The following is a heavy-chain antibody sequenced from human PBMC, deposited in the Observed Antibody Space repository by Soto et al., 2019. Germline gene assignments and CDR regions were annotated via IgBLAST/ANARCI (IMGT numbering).Heavy chain of an antibody. CDR3: AKYYYDSGSNWFVP. J-gene: IGHJ5*02. V-gene: IGHV3-23*01. CDR1: GFTLSIND. CDR2: ISGSDGRT. Sequence: EVQLLESGGGLVQPGGSLRLSCAASGFTLSINDMTWVRQAPGKGLEWVSSISGSDGRTYYADSVKGRFTISRDNAKNRLYLQMNSLSVVDTAVYYCAKYYYDSGSNWFVPWGRGTLVTVSS. D-gene: IGHD3-10*01.